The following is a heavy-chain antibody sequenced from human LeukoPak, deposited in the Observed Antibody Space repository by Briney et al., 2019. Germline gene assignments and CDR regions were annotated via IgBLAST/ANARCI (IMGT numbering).Heavy chain of an antibody. CDR2: TDRGDNT. Sequence: GGSLRLSCAASGFTVRNIYMSWVRQAPGMGLEWVSVTDRGDNTKYADPVKGRFTVSRDYSENTLYLQMNSLRVEDTAVYYCGTTTLSATWNYWGQGTLVTVSS. J-gene: IGHJ4*02. D-gene: IGHD3-16*02. V-gene: IGHV3-53*01. CDR3: GTTTLSATWNY. CDR1: GFTVRNIY.